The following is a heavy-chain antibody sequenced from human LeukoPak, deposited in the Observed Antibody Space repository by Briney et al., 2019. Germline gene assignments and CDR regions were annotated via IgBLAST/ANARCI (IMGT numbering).Heavy chain of an antibody. CDR2: INPNSGGT. Sequence: GASVKVSCKASGYTFIGYYIHWLRQAPGQGLEWMGWINPNSGGTNYAQKFQGRVTMTRDTSISTAYMELSRLISDDTAVYHCARAHCSSTNCYQFDYWGQGTLVTVSS. CDR1: GYTFIGYY. V-gene: IGHV1-2*02. J-gene: IGHJ4*02. CDR3: ARAHCSSTNCYQFDY. D-gene: IGHD2-2*01.